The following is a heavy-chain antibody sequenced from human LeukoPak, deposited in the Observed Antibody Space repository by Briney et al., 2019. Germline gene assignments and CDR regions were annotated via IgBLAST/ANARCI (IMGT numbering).Heavy chain of an antibody. CDR3: ASGSSGSSSWSIAY. D-gene: IGHD6-6*01. V-gene: IGHV3-33*01. CDR2: IWYDGSNK. J-gene: IGHJ4*02. Sequence: PGGSLRLSCAASGFSFSTYDMPWVRQAPGKGLEWVAVIWYDGSNKYYTDSVKGRFTISRDNSKSTLSLQMNSLRVEDTAVYYCASGSSGSSSWSIAYWGQGTLVTVSS. CDR1: GFSFSTYD.